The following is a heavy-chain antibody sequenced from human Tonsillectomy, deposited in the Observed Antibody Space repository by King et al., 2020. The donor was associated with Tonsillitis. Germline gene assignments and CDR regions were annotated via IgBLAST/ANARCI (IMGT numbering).Heavy chain of an antibody. CDR2: IIPYLNIA. D-gene: IGHD6-25*01. J-gene: IGHJ3*01. CDR1: GGAFNSYA. V-gene: IGHV1-69*04. Sequence: QLVQSGAEVKKPGSSVKVSCKASGGAFNSYAISWVRQAPGQGFEWMGRIIPYLNIADYAQKFQGRVSITADTSTSTASMELSNLRSDDTAVYYCARDFFSAAAGGVNAFDFWGQGTMVTVSS. CDR3: ARDFFSAAAGGVNAFDF.